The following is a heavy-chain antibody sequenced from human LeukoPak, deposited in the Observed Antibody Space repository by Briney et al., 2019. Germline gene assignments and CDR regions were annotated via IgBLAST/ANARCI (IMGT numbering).Heavy chain of an antibody. D-gene: IGHD3-22*01. V-gene: IGHV3-11*04. Sequence: GGSLRLSCAASGFTFSDYYMSWIRQAPGKGLEWVSYISSSSSTIYYADSVKGRFTISRDNAKNSLYLQMNSLRAEDTAVYYCARDYYDSSGYHYYYYYYGMDVWGQGTTVTVSS. CDR1: GFTFSDYY. CDR2: ISSSSSTI. CDR3: ARDYYDSSGYHYYYYYYGMDV. J-gene: IGHJ6*02.